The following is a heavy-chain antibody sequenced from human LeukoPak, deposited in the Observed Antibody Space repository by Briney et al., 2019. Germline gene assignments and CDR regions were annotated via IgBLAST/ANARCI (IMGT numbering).Heavy chain of an antibody. CDR3: ARDSSLYSYGA. Sequence: ASVKVSCKASGYTFTSSYMHWVRQTPGQGLEWMGIINPSGGSTSYAQKFQGRVTMTRDTSTSTVYMELSSLRSEDTAVYYCARDSSLYSYGAWGQGTLVTVSS. J-gene: IGHJ5*02. D-gene: IGHD5-18*01. V-gene: IGHV1-46*01. CDR1: GYTFTSSY. CDR2: INPSGGST.